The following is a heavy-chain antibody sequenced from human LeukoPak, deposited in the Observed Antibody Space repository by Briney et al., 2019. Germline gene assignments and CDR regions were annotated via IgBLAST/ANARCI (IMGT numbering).Heavy chain of an antibody. CDR3: AREPGTGHGLDV. CDR2: IYYSGST. D-gene: IGHD6-13*01. V-gene: IGHV4-59*01. CDR1: GGSISSYY. Sequence: PSQTLSLTCTVSGGSISSYYWSWIRQPPGKGLEWLGYIYYSGSTNYNPSLKSRVTISVDTSKNHFSLKLSSVTAADTAVYYCAREPGTGHGLDVWGQGTTVTVSS. J-gene: IGHJ6*02.